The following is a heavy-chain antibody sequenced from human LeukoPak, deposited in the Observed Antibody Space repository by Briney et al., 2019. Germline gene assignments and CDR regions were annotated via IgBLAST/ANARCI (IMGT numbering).Heavy chain of an antibody. CDR1: GGSFSSFY. V-gene: IGHV4-59*01. D-gene: IGHD2/OR15-2a*01. J-gene: IGHJ4*02. Sequence: PSETLSLTCTISGGSFSSFYWSWIRQPPGKGLEWIGYVHFSGSTKYNPSLESRVNISLDTFKSQYSLRLTSVTAADTAVYYCANSRVYSNSGRFYFGYWGQGALVTVSS. CDR3: ANSRVYSNSGRFYFGY. CDR2: VHFSGST.